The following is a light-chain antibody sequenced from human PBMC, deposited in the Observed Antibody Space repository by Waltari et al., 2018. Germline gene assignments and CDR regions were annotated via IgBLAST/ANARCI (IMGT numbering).Light chain of an antibody. Sequence: EIVLTPSPGTLSLSPGERAPLSCRASQSLRIYLAWYQQKPGQAPRLLIYHASTRATGIPDRFSGSGSGTDFSLTISRLEPEDFAVYYCQHYESLPVTFGQGTKVEIK. J-gene: IGKJ1*01. V-gene: IGKV3-20*01. CDR1: QSLRIY. CDR2: HAS. CDR3: QHYESLPVT.